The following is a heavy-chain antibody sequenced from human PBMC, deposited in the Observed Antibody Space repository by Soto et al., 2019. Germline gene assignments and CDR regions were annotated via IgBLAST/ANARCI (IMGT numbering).Heavy chain of an antibody. CDR1: GFTFSSYW. V-gene: IGHV3-7*03. D-gene: IGHD1-26*01. J-gene: IGHJ2*01. CDR3: TKDKVFPPPHYYCDL. Sequence: PGGSLRLSCAASGFTFSSYWMSWVRQAPGKGLEWVANIKQDGSEKYYVDSVKGRFTISRDNAKNSLYLQMNSLRAEDTAFYYCTKDKVFPPPHYYCDLGGRGTQLRVSS. CDR2: IKQDGSEK.